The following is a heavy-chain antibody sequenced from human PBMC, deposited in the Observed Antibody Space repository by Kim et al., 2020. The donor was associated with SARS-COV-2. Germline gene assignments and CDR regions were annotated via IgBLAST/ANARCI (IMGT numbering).Heavy chain of an antibody. CDR3: AKDQEYCSGGSCYSDAFDI. CDR1: GFTFSSYA. V-gene: IGHV3-23*01. CDR2: ISGSGGST. Sequence: GGSLRLSCAASGFTFSSYAMSWVRQAPGKGLEWVSAISGSGGSTYYADSVKGRFTISRDNSKNTLYLQMNSLRAEDTAVYYCAKDQEYCSGGSCYSDAFDIWGQGTMVTVSS. J-gene: IGHJ3*02. D-gene: IGHD2-15*01.